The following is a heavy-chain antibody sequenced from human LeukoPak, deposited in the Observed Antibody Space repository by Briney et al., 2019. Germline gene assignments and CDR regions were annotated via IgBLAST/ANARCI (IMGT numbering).Heavy chain of an antibody. Sequence: SETLSLTWAVYGGSFSGYYWSWIRQPPGKGLEWIGEINHSGSTNYNPSLKSRVTISVDTSKNQFSLKLSSVTAADTAVYYCARPSGYSSGWTSYYGMDVWGQGTTVTVSS. CDR2: INHSGST. V-gene: IGHV4-34*01. D-gene: IGHD6-19*01. J-gene: IGHJ6*02. CDR3: ARPSGYSSGWTSYYGMDV. CDR1: GGSFSGYY.